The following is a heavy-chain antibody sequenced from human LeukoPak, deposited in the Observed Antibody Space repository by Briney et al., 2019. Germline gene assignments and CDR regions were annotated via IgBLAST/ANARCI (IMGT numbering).Heavy chain of an antibody. V-gene: IGHV4-39*07. CDR3: ARLQIVGPTSEAFDV. J-gene: IGHJ3*01. Sequence: PSETLSLTCTVSGGSISSSSYYWGWIRQPPGKGLEWIGSIYYSGSTYYNPSLKSRVTISVDMSRNDFSLKLTSVAAADTAFYYCARLQIVGPTSEAFDVWGQGTMVTVSS. D-gene: IGHD1-26*01. CDR1: GGSISSSSYY. CDR2: IYYSGST.